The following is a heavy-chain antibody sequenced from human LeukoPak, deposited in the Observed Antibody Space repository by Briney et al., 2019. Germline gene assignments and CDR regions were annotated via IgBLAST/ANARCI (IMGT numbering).Heavy chain of an antibody. CDR3: AREDPYYYDSSGYLF. V-gene: IGHV3-48*01. D-gene: IGHD3-22*01. CDR2: ISSSSSTV. CDR1: GFTFSSYS. J-gene: IGHJ6*04. Sequence: HGGSLRLSCAASGFTFSSYSMNWVRQAPGKGLEWVSYISSSSSTVYYADSVKGRFTISRDNAKNSLYLQMNSLRAEDTAVYYCAREDPYYYDSSGYLFWGKGTTVTVSS.